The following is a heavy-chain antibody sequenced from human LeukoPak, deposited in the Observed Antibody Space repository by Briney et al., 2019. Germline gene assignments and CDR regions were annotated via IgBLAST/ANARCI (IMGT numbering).Heavy chain of an antibody. CDR2: IKQDGSEK. D-gene: IGHD6-13*01. J-gene: IGHJ4*02. V-gene: IGHV3-7*01. CDR1: GFTFSIYW. CDR3: ARVWVRIAAAGTLDY. Sequence: GGSLRLSCAASGFTFSIYWMSWDRQAPGKGLEWVANIKQDGSEKYYVDSVKGRFTISRDNAKNSLYLQMNSLRAEDTAVYYCARVWVRIAAAGTLDYWGQGTLVTVSS.